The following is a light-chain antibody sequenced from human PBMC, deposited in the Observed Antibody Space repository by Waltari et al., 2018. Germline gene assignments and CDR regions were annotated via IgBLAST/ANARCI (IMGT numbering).Light chain of an antibody. J-gene: IGLJ3*02. Sequence: SALTQPRSVSGSPGQSVTISCSGTTSDVGGYNYVSCCQHHPGKAPKLMIFDVTQRPSGVPGRFSGSKSANTASLTISGLQAEDEADYYCGSFAGTYTWVFGGGTKVTVL. CDR2: DVT. CDR3: GSFAGTYTWV. V-gene: IGLV2-11*01. CDR1: TSDVGGYNY.